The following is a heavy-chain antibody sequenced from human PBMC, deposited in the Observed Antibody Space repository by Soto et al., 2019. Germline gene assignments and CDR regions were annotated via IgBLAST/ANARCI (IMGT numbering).Heavy chain of an antibody. V-gene: IGHV4-31*03. J-gene: IGHJ3*02. CDR3: ACSHSRSCYLGCALAI. Sequence: SETLSLTCTVSGGSINSGGYYWSWIREHPGKGLEWIGYIYYSGSTYYNPSLKSRVTISVDTSKNQFSLKLSSVTAADTAVYYCACSHSRSCYLGCALAISGQGTMV. D-gene: IGHD6-13*01. CDR2: IYYSGST. CDR1: GGSINSGGYY.